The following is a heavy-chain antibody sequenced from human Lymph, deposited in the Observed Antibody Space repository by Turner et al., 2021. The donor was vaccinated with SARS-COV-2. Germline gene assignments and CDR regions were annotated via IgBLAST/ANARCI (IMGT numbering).Heavy chain of an antibody. V-gene: IGHV4-39*01. J-gene: IGHJ6*02. CDR1: GGSISSSPYY. CDR2: MYYSGST. CDR3: ARQRLTRYGMDV. Sequence: QLQLQESGPGLVKPSETLSLTCTVSGGSISSSPYYGGWIRKPPGKGLEWIGSMYYSGSTYQNPSLKSRVTISVDPSKNQISLKLSSVTAADTAVYYCARQRLTRYGMDVRGQGTTVTVSS. D-gene: IGHD2-21*02.